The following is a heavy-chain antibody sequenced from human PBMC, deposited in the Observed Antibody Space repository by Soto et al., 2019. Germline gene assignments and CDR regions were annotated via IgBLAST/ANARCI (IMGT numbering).Heavy chain of an antibody. D-gene: IGHD4-4*01. CDR3: ARDSIYSNSRFGY. V-gene: IGHV3-23*01. J-gene: IGHJ4*02. Sequence: EVQLLESGGGLVQPGGSLRLSCAASGFTVTSYAMSWVRQAPGKGLEWVSVISGDGGTSYYADSVRGRFTISRDFSKNSVIQQMNSLRSEDAAIYYCARDSIYSNSRFGYWGQGTLVTVSS. CDR1: GFTVTSYA. CDR2: ISGDGGTS.